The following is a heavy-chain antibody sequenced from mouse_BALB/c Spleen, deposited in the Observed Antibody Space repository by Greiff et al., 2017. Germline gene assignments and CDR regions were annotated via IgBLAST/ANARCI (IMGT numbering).Heavy chain of an antibody. V-gene: IGHV1-63*02. D-gene: IGHD2-14*01. J-gene: IGHJ4*01. CDR3: ARTGRYDAGSVAMDY. CDR2: IYPGGGYT. Sequence: QVQLQQSGAELVRPGTSVKISCKASGYTFTNYWLGWVKQRPGHGLEWIGDIYPGGGYTNYNEKFKGKATLTADTSSSTAYMELSSLTSEDSAVYFCARTGRYDAGSVAMDYWGQGTSVTVSS. CDR1: GYTFTNYW.